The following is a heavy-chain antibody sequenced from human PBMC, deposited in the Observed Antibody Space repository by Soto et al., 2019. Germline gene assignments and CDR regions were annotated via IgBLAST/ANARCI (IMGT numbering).Heavy chain of an antibody. V-gene: IGHV1-18*01. CDR3: ARDQGADIVVVVAATHEFDY. J-gene: IGHJ4*02. CDR2: ISAYNGNT. D-gene: IGHD2-15*01. Sequence: ASVKVSCKASGYTFTSYGISWVRQAPGQGLEWMGWISAYNGNTNYAQKLQGRVTMTTDTSTSTAYMELRSLRSDDTAVYYCARDQGADIVVVVAATHEFDYWGQGTLVTVSS. CDR1: GYTFTSYG.